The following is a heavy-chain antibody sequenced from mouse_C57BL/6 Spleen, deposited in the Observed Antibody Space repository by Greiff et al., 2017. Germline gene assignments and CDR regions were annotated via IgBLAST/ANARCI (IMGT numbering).Heavy chain of an antibody. CDR3: AREAYGSYYYAMDY. CDR2: INPNNGGT. D-gene: IGHD2-2*01. CDR1: GYTFTDYN. V-gene: IGHV1-18*01. J-gene: IGHJ4*01. Sequence: VQLKESGPELVKPGASVKIPCKASGYTFTDYNMDWVKQSHGKSLEWIGDINPNNGGTIYNQKFKGKATLTVDKSSSTAYMELRSLTSEDTAVYYCAREAYGSYYYAMDYWGQGTSVTVSS.